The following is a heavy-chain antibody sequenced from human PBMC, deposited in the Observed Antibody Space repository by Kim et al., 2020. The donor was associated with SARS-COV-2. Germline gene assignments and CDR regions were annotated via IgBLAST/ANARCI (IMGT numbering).Heavy chain of an antibody. D-gene: IGHD6-19*01. J-gene: IGHJ4*02. Sequence: DSVKGRFTISRDNAKNSLYLQMNSLRAEDTAVYYCAREDPRIAVAGTFDYWGQGTLVTVSS. V-gene: IGHV3-48*03. CDR3: AREDPRIAVAGTFDY.